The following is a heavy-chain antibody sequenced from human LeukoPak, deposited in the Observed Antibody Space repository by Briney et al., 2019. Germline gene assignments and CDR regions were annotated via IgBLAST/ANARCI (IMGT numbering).Heavy chain of an antibody. CDR3: ARHFIASQSTFDY. Sequence: SDTLSLTCTVSGDSISHYYWSWIRQSPEKGLEWIGYIFYTGTTNYNPSLKSRVTISVDTSKNQFSLRLTSVTAADTARYYCARHFIASQSTFDYWGQGTLVTVSS. CDR2: IFYTGTT. V-gene: IGHV4-59*08. J-gene: IGHJ4*02. CDR1: GDSISHYY.